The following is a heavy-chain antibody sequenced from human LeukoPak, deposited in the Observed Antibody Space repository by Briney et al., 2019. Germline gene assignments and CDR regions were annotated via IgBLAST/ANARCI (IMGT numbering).Heavy chain of an antibody. J-gene: IGHJ6*02. Sequence: GGSLRLSCAASGFTLSRNEMNWVRQAPGKGLEWVSYISSSGSSIYYADSVKGRFTISRDNAKNSLYLQMNRLRAEDTAVYYCARPGYYYGMDVWGQGTTVTVSS. CDR2: ISSSGSSI. CDR1: GFTLSRNE. V-gene: IGHV3-48*03. CDR3: ARPGYYYGMDV. D-gene: IGHD3-10*01.